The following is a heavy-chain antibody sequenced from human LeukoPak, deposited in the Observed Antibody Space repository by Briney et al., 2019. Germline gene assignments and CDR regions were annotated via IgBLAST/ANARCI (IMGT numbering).Heavy chain of an antibody. CDR1: GFIFSSYS. D-gene: IGHD6-19*01. J-gene: IGHJ4*02. CDR3: ARDWQTRSGWSNY. Sequence: GGSLRLSCAASGFIFSSYSMSWVRQAPGKGLEWVANIKQDGSEKYYVDSVKGRFTISRDNAKNSLSLQMNSLRAEDTAVYYCARDWQTRSGWSNYWGQGTLVTVSS. CDR2: IKQDGSEK. V-gene: IGHV3-7*03.